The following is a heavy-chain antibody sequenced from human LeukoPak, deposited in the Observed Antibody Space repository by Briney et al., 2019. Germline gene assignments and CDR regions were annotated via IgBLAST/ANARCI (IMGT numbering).Heavy chain of an antibody. CDR1: GFTFSLYG. Sequence: GGSLRLSCAASGFTFSLYGMHWVRQAPGKGLEWVALISNDGDSEYYIDSVKGRFTISRDNAKDTLYLQMNSLRGEDTAVYYCAKDGRGRTFFGDIEYRGQGTLVAVSS. D-gene: IGHD3-10*01. CDR3: AKDGRGRTFFGDIEY. J-gene: IGHJ4*02. CDR2: ISNDGDSE. V-gene: IGHV3-30*18.